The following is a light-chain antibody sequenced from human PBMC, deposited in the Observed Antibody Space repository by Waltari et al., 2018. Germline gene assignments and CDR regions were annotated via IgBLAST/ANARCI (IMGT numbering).Light chain of an antibody. Sequence: SCRASQRVTNSLAWYQQKPGQAPRLLIYSASNRATGVPARFSGSGSGTDFTLTISSLEPEDFAVYYCQQRSNWPRTFGQGTKVEIK. J-gene: IGKJ1*01. CDR3: QQRSNWPRT. V-gene: IGKV3-11*01. CDR2: SAS. CDR1: QRVTNS.